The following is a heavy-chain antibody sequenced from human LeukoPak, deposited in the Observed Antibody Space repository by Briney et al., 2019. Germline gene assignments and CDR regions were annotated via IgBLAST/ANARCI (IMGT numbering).Heavy chain of an antibody. CDR2: INQDGSEK. CDR3: TRDSNGWSHIKQN. J-gene: IGHJ4*02. CDR1: GFTFSSYW. Sequence: PGGSLTLSCAASGFTFSSYWMSWVRQAPGKGLEWVANINQDGSEKYYVDSVRGRFTISKTNAKNSLSLQRTILTAEDTAGYYCTRDSNGWSHIKQNWGEGTLVTVSS. D-gene: IGHD6-19*01. V-gene: IGHV3-7*01.